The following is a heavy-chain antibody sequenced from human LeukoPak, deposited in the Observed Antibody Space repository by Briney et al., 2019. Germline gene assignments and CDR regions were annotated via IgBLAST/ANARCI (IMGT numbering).Heavy chain of an antibody. J-gene: IGHJ4*02. CDR2: INHSGST. D-gene: IGHD6-19*01. CDR3: ARDRGWTD. V-gene: IGHV4-34*01. Sequence: SETLSLTCAVYGGSFSGYYWSWIRQPPGKGLEWIGEINHSGSTNYNPSLKSRVTISVDTSKNQFSLKLSSVTAADTAVYYCARDRGWTDWGQGTLVTVSS. CDR1: GGSFSGYY.